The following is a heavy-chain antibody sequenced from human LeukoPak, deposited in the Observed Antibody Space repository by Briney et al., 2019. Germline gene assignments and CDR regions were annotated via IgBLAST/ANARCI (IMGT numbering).Heavy chain of an antibody. J-gene: IGHJ4*02. CDR2: IYYSGST. CDR1: GGSISSSSYY. V-gene: IGHV4-39*01. CDR3: ARYVWFGESSFDY. D-gene: IGHD3-10*01. Sequence: PSETLSLTCTVPGGSISSSSYYWGWIRQPPGKGLEWIGSIYYSGSTYYNPSLKSRVTISVDTSKNQFSLKLSSVTAADTAVYYCARYVWFGESSFDYWGQGTLVTVSS.